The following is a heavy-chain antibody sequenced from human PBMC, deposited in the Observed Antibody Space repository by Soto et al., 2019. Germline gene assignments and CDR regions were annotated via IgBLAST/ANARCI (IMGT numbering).Heavy chain of an antibody. CDR3: ARGLTIFGVVNRYYGMDV. CDR1: GGTFSSYA. V-gene: IGHV1-69*01. Sequence: QVQLVQSGAEVKKPGSSVKVSCKASGGTFSSYAISWVRQAPGQGLEWMGGIIPIFGTANYVQKFQGRVTITADESTSTAYMELSSLRSEDTAVYYCARGLTIFGVVNRYYGMDVWGQGTTVTVSS. J-gene: IGHJ6*02. D-gene: IGHD3-3*01. CDR2: IIPIFGTA.